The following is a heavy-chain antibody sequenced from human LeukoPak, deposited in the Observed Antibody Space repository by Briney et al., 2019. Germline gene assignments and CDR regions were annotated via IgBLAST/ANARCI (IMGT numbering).Heavy chain of an antibody. J-gene: IGHJ4*02. D-gene: IGHD2-2*01. Sequence: GGSLRLSCAASGFTFSTYAMSWVRQAPGKGLEWVSAICGSDGGRYYADSVKGRFTISRDNSKNTLYLQMNSLRGEDTAVYYCAKGGSPNCYSSSGYWGQGTLVTVSS. CDR2: ICGSDGGR. CDR1: GFTFSTYA. V-gene: IGHV3-23*01. CDR3: AKGGSPNCYSSSGY.